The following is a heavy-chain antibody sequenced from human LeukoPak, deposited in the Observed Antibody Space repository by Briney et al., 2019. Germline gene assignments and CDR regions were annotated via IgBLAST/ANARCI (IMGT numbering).Heavy chain of an antibody. CDR1: GFTFSSYW. V-gene: IGHV3-7*01. J-gene: IGHJ4*02. CDR3: ASPKVWDIVVVPPIKGFVPTLDGFDY. CDR2: IKQDGSEK. D-gene: IGHD2-2*01. Sequence: GGSLRLSCAASGFTFSSYWMSWVRQAPGKGLEWVANIKQDGSEKYYVDSVKGRFTISRDNAKNSLYLQMNSLRAEDTAVYYCASPKVWDIVVVPPIKGFVPTLDGFDYWGQGTLVTVSS.